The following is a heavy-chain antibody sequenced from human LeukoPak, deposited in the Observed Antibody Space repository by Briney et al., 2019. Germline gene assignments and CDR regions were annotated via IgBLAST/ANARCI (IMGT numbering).Heavy chain of an antibody. Sequence: SETLSLTCTVSGDYVSNANYYWTWIRQQPGKGLEWIGYIYHSGTTYNNPSLKSRVSISVDTSKNQFSLKLSSVTAADTAVYYCTRDKGLGGMDVWGKGTTVTVSS. CDR3: TRDKGLGGMDV. D-gene: IGHD3-10*01. CDR1: GDYVSNANYY. J-gene: IGHJ6*03. CDR2: IYHSGTT. V-gene: IGHV4-30-4*08.